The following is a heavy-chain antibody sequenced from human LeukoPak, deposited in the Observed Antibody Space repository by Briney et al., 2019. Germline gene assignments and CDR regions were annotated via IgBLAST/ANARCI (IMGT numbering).Heavy chain of an antibody. CDR1: GGSISSGGSY. J-gene: IGHJ3*02. CDR3: ARGPRDAFDI. Sequence: SETLSLTCTVSGGSISSGGSYWSWIRQHPGKGLEWIGYIYYSGSTYYNPSLKSRVTISVDTSKNQFSLKLSSVTAADTAVYYCARGPRDAFDIWGQGTMVTVSS. V-gene: IGHV4-31*03. CDR2: IYYSGST.